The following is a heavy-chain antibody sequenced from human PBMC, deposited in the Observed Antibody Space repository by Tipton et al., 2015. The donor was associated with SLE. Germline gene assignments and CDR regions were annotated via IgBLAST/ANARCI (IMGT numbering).Heavy chain of an antibody. D-gene: IGHD2-2*01. J-gene: IGHJ4*02. CDR3: TRRDTSKWRFDY. CDR1: GDSIGSSGYY. V-gene: IGHV4-39*07. CDR2: IYHIENT. Sequence: TLSLTCTVSGDSIGSSGYYWGWIRQPPGKGLEWIGEIYHIENTNYNPSLKSRVSISVDKSKNQFSLNLNSVTAADTAVYFCTRRDTSKWRFDYWGQGTLVTVSS.